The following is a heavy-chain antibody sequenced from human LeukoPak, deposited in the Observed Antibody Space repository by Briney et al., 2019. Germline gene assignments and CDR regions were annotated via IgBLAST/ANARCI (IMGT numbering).Heavy chain of an antibody. CDR2: IKGDGSEK. CDR1: GFTFNTYW. J-gene: IGHJ4*02. V-gene: IGHV3-7*01. D-gene: IGHD2-15*01. Sequence: GGSLRLSCAAPGFTFNTYWMSWVRQTPEKGLEWVANIKGDGSEKYFVDSVKGRFTISRDNANNSVYLHMNSLRAEDTAVYYCARDIPTPGATHPDYFDYWGQGTLVTVSS. CDR3: ARDIPTPGATHPDYFDY.